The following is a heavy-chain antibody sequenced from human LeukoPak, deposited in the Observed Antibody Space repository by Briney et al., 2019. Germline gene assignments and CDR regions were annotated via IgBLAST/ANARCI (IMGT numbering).Heavy chain of an antibody. CDR2: INHSGST. CDR1: GGSFSGFY. Sequence: SSETLSLTCAVYGGSFSGFYWSWIRQPPGKGLEWIGEINHSGSTNYNPSLKSRVTISVDTSKNQFSLKLSSVTAADTAVYYCARDLLIAAPGVDYWGQGTLVTVSS. D-gene: IGHD6-13*01. CDR3: ARDLLIAAPGVDY. V-gene: IGHV4-34*01. J-gene: IGHJ4*02.